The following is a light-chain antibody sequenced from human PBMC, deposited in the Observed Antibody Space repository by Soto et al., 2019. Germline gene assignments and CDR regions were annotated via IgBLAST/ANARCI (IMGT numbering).Light chain of an antibody. CDR3: AAWDDSLIGYV. Sequence: SVLTQPASTCGTPGQRFTISCSGSSSNIGSNAVSWCQQLPGTAPKPLIYNNNQRPSGVPDRFSGSKSGTSASLAISGLQSEDEADYYCAAWDDSLIGYVFGTGTKVTAL. J-gene: IGLJ1*01. CDR2: NNN. CDR1: SSNIGSNA. V-gene: IGLV1-44*01.